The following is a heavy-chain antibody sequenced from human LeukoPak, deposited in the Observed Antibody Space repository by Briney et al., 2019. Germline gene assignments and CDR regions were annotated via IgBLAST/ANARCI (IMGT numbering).Heavy chain of an antibody. Sequence: ASVKVSCKASGFTFTNYDIMWVRQATGQGPEWMGWMNSNSGNTGYAQKFQGRVTMTRDTSINTAYMELHSLTSEDTAVYYCARGRGGTVVRGYLDYWGQGTLVTVSS. D-gene: IGHD3-10*01. CDR1: GFTFTNYD. CDR2: MNSNSGNT. J-gene: IGHJ4*02. CDR3: ARGRGGTVVRGYLDY. V-gene: IGHV1-8*01.